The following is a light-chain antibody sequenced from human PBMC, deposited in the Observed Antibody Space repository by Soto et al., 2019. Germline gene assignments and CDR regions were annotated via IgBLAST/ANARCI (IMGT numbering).Light chain of an antibody. CDR1: QSMSSW. V-gene: IGKV1-5*01. CDR3: QQYNSSSYT. CDR2: DAY. Sequence: DIPMTQSPSTLSASVGDRVTITCRASQSMSSWLAWYQQKPAKSPKLLIYDAYALESGVASRFSGSGSGTEFTLTISSLQPDDFATYYCQQYNSSSYTFGQGTKLEIK. J-gene: IGKJ2*01.